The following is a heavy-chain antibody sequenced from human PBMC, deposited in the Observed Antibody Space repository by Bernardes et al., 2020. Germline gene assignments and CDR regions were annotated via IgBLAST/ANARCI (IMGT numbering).Heavy chain of an antibody. J-gene: IGHJ4*02. CDR2: ISYDGSNT. CDR1: GFTFSTYA. D-gene: IGHD2-8*02. CDR3: ARRGELVEAYYFEY. V-gene: IGHV3-30-3*01. Sequence: GGSLRLSCVASGFTFSTYAMHWVRQAPGKGLEWVAFISYDGSNTHYADSVKGRFSISRDNSKNTLYLQMNSLRADDTAVYYCARRGELVEAYYFEYWGQGTLVTVSS.